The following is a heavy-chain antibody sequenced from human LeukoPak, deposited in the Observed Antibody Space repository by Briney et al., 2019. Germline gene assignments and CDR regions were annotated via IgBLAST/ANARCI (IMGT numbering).Heavy chain of an antibody. CDR2: ISYDGSNQ. CDR1: GFTFSSYS. J-gene: IGHJ2*01. V-gene: IGHV3-30-3*01. CDR3: ARLYSTSWSSGWYFDL. D-gene: IGHD2-2*01. Sequence: PGGSLRLSCAASGFTFSSYSMHWVRQTPGKGLEWLAIISYDGSNQYYGDSVKGRFTISRDNSNNTLSLQMSSLRPEDTAVYYCARLYSTSWSSGWYFDLWGRGTLVSVSS.